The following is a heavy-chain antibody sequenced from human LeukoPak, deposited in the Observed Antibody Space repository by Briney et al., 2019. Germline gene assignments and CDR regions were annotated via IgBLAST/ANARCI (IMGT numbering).Heavy chain of an antibody. CDR3: ARDRAAAAISDGDYYGMDV. CDR2: IYSGGGT. Sequence: GVSLRLSCAASGFTVRSSYISWVRQAPGDGLEWVSVIYSGGGTYYADSVKGRFTISRHNSKNTLYLQMNSLRAEDTAVYYCARDRAAAAISDGDYYGMDVWGQGTTVTVSS. D-gene: IGHD6-13*01. V-gene: IGHV3-53*04. J-gene: IGHJ6*02. CDR1: GFTVRSSY.